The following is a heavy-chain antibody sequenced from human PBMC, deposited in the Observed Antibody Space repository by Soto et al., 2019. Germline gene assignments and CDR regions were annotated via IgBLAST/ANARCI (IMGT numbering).Heavy chain of an antibody. D-gene: IGHD3-3*01. CDR1: GGTFSSYA. J-gene: IGHJ6*02. CDR2: IIPIFGTA. V-gene: IGHV1-69*06. Sequence: QVQLVQSGAEVKKPGSSVKVSCKASGGTFSSYAISWVRQAPGQGLAWMGGIIPIFGTANYAQKLQGRVTITADKSTSTASMEMSSLRSEDTAVYYCARGNRPIFGAPEPPYYYYGMDVWGQGTTVTVSS. CDR3: ARGNRPIFGAPEPPYYYYGMDV.